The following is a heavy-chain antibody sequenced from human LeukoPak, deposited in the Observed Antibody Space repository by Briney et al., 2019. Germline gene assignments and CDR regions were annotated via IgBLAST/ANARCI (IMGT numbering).Heavy chain of an antibody. Sequence: ASVKVSCKASGYTFTSYYMHWVRQAPGQGLEWMGIINPTGGSTNYPQNFQGRVTMTRDTSTSTVYMELSSLRSEDTAVYYCARGQVVAATPEYFQHWGQGTLVTVSS. J-gene: IGHJ1*01. CDR3: ARGQVVAATPEYFQH. CDR1: GYTFTSYY. V-gene: IGHV1-46*01. CDR2: INPTGGST. D-gene: IGHD2-15*01.